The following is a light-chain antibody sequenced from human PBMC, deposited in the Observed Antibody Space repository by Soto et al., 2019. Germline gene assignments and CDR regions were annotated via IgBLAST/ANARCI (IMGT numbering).Light chain of an antibody. Sequence: EIVMTQSPATLSVSPGERATLSCRASQSVSSQLAWFQQKAGQAPRLLIYGASTRATGLPARFSGSGSGTDFTLTISSLEPEDFGVYYCQHRSIWPVSFGQGTRLEIK. CDR2: GAS. CDR1: QSVSSQ. J-gene: IGKJ5*01. CDR3: QHRSIWPVS. V-gene: IGKV3-11*01.